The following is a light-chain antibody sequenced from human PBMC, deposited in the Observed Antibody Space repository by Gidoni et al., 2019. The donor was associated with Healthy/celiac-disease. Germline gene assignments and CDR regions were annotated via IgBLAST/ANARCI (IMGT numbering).Light chain of an antibody. CDR3: QQYNNWPFT. CDR1: QSVSSN. V-gene: IGKV3-15*01. Sequence: EIVMTQSPATLSVSPGERATLSCRASQSVSSNLAWYQQKPGQAPRLLIYGASTRATGIPARFSGSGSGTEFTLTISSLQSEDFAVYYCQQYNNWPFTCXPXTKVEIK. J-gene: IGKJ3*01. CDR2: GAS.